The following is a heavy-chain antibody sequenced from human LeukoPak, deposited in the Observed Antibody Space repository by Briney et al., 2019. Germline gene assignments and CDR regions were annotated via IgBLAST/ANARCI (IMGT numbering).Heavy chain of an antibody. CDR3: GTGEGGRLLQLSPIFDY. J-gene: IGHJ4*02. Sequence: ASVKVSCKVSGYTLTELSMYWGRHTPGKRLERRVGFDPEDGETTSAQQFQGKVTMTETTSTATAYMELGRLRPQDPALYYCGTGEGGRLLQLSPIFDYWGQGTLVTVSS. CDR2: FDPEDGET. CDR1: GYTLTELS. V-gene: IGHV1-24*01. D-gene: IGHD5-24*01.